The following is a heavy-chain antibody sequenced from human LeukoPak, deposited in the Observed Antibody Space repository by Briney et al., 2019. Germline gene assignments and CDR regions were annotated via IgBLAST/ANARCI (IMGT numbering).Heavy chain of an antibody. CDR3: ARVTPRRGTIFGVVTREYYYYYGMDV. J-gene: IGHJ6*02. D-gene: IGHD3-3*01. V-gene: IGHV3-23*01. CDR1: GITFTNHA. Sequence: GGSLRLSCVASGITFTNHALTWVRQAPGKGLEWVSNIGGSGVTTNYAKSVKGRFTISRENAKNSLYLQMNSLRDGGTAVYYCARVTPRRGTIFGVVTREYYYYYGMDVWGQGTTVTVSS. CDR2: IGGSGVTT.